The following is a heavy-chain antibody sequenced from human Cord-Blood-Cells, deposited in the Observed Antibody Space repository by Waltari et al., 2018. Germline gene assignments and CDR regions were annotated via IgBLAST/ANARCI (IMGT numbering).Heavy chain of an antibody. Sequence: QVQLQESGPGLVQPSATLSLTCTVSGGSLRSSYWTWLRQPPGKGLEWIGYIYYSGSTNYNPSLKSRVTISVDTSKNQFSLKLSSVTAADTAVYYCARQRDYYDKGAFDIWGQGTMVTVSS. D-gene: IGHD3-22*01. CDR2: IYYSGST. CDR1: GGSLRSSY. CDR3: ARQRDYYDKGAFDI. V-gene: IGHV4-59*08. J-gene: IGHJ3*02.